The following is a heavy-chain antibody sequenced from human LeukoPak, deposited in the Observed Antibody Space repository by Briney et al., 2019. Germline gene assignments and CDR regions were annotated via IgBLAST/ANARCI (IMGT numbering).Heavy chain of an antibody. V-gene: IGHV4-4*09. Sequence: SETLSLTCSVSGTSITPYSWSWIRQPPGRGLEWIGYFYTSGNTHQSPSLKSRVTMSIDASKNQFSLRLSSMTAADTAVYYCARHRAEMATITDDTFEMWGQGTMVTVSS. CDR1: GTSITPYS. CDR2: FYTSGNT. CDR3: ARHRAEMATITDDTFEM. J-gene: IGHJ3*02. D-gene: IGHD5-24*01.